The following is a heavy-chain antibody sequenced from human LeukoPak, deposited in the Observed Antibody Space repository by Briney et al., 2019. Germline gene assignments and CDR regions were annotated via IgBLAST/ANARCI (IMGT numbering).Heavy chain of an antibody. Sequence: PSETLSLTCTVSGGSISSRSYYWGWVRQPPGKGLEWLGTIYHSGSTYYNPSLKSRLIISVDTSKNQFSLKLSSVTAADTAVYYCARHFPGGSGYLYYFDYWGQGTLVTVSS. CDR3: ARHFPGGSGYLYYFDY. J-gene: IGHJ4*02. CDR2: IYHSGST. D-gene: IGHD3-3*01. CDR1: GGSISSRSYY. V-gene: IGHV4-39*01.